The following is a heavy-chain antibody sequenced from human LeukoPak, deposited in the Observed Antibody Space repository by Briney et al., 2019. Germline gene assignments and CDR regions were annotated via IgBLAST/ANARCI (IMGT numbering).Heavy chain of an antibody. D-gene: IGHD5-12*01. V-gene: IGHV3-23*01. CDR2: ISGSAGGT. CDR1: EFTFSSYA. Sequence: GGSLRLFCAASEFTFSSYAMSWVRQAPGKGLEWVSAISGSAGGTYYADSVKGRFTISRDNSKNTLYLLMHSLRAEDTAVYYCAKGAGYSGHDLSSYFDYWGQGILVTVSS. J-gene: IGHJ4*02. CDR3: AKGAGYSGHDLSSYFDY.